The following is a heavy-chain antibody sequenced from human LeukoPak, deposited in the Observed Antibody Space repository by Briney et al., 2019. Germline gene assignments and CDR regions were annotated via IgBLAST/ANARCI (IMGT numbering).Heavy chain of an antibody. Sequence: QSGGSLRLSCAASGITFSSYSMTWVRQAPGKGLEWVSYISSSSTIYYADSVKGRFTISRDNAKNSLYLQMNSLRAEDTAVYYCAREPKRPGQFDYWGQGTLVTVSS. CDR2: ISSSSTI. CDR3: AREPKRPGQFDY. CDR1: GITFSSYS. J-gene: IGHJ4*02. V-gene: IGHV3-48*04.